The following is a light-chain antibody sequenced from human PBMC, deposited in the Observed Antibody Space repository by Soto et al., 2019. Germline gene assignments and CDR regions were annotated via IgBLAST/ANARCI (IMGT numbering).Light chain of an antibody. J-gene: IGKJ3*01. CDR3: QQYYDWPPFT. Sequence: EIVMTQSPATLSVSPGGRATLSCRASQSVSSKLAWYLQQPGQAPRLLIYDASTRATGIPARFSGSGSGTEFTLTISSLQSEDFGIYYCQQYYDWPPFTFGPGTKVEI. CDR2: DAS. CDR1: QSVSSK. V-gene: IGKV3-15*01.